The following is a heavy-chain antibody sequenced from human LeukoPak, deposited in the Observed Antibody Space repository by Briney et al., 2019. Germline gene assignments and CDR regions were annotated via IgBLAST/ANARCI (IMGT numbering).Heavy chain of an antibody. D-gene: IGHD2-2*01. CDR2: FDPEDGET. V-gene: IGHV1-24*01. CDR3: ATEGYCSSTSCYPTRLSEDYYYYMDV. CDR1: GYTLTELS. J-gene: IGHJ6*03. Sequence: GASVKVSCKVSGYTLTELSMHWVRQAPGKGLEWMGGFDPEDGETIYAQKFQGRVTMTEDTSTGTAYMELSSLRSEDTAVYYCATEGYCSSTSCYPTRLSEDYYYYMDVWGKGTTVTVSS.